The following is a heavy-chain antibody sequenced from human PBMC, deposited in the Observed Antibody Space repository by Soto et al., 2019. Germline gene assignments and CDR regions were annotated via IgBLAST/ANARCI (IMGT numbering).Heavy chain of an antibody. CDR1: GFTFSSYA. D-gene: IGHD6-19*01. Sequence: EVQLLESGGGLVQPGGSLRLSCAASGFTFSSYAMSWVRQAPGKGLEWVSAISGSGGSTYYADSVKGRFTISRDNSKNTLYLQMNSLRAEDTAEYYCAKVVGIAVAGDYWGQGTLVTVSS. CDR2: ISGSGGST. V-gene: IGHV3-23*01. J-gene: IGHJ4*02. CDR3: AKVVGIAVAGDY.